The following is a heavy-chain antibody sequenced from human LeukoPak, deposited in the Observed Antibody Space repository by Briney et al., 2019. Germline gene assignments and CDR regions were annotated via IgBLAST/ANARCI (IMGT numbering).Heavy chain of an antibody. CDR3: ARGYNYYDSSGYYPSFDY. J-gene: IGHJ4*02. Sequence: SQTLSLTCTVSGGSISSGGYYWSWIRQPPGKGLEWIGYIYYSGSTYYNPSLKSRVTISVDTSKNQFSLKLSSVTAADTAVYYCARGYNYYDSSGYYPSFDYWGQGTLVTVSS. V-gene: IGHV4-30-4*01. CDR1: GGSISSGGYY. D-gene: IGHD3-22*01. CDR2: IYYSGST.